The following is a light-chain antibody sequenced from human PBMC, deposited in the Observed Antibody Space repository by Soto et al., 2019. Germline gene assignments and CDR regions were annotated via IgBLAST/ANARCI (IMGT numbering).Light chain of an antibody. CDR3: QQYNSYTGT. V-gene: IGKV1-5*03. CDR2: KAS. CDR1: QTISSW. J-gene: IGKJ1*01. Sequence: EIQMTQSPSTLSGSVGDRATITCRASQTISSWLAGYQQKPGKAPKLLIYKASTLKSGVPSRFSGSGSGTEFTLTISSLQPDDFATYYCQQYNSYTGTFGQGTKVDIK.